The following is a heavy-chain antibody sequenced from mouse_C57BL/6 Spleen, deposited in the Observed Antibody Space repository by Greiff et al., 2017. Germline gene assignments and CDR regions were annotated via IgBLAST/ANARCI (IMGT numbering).Heavy chain of an antibody. CDR1: GFTFSSYT. Sequence: EVKVVESGGGLVKPGGSLKLSCAASGFTFSSYTMSWVRQTPEKRLEWVATISGGGGNTYYPDSVKGRFTISRDNAKSTLYLQMCSLRSEDTALYYCAIHADYYGSSYDWYFDVWGTGTTVTVSS. J-gene: IGHJ1*03. V-gene: IGHV5-9*01. CDR3: AIHADYYGSSYDWYFDV. CDR2: ISGGGGNT. D-gene: IGHD1-1*01.